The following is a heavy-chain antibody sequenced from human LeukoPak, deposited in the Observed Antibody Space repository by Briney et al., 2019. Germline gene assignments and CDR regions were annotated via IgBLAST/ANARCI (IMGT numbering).Heavy chain of an antibody. CDR2: IKSKTDGGTT. V-gene: IGHV3-15*01. CDR3: TTEDYYDSSGYYLGYFDY. CDR1: GFTFSSYG. J-gene: IGHJ4*02. D-gene: IGHD3-22*01. Sequence: GGSLRLSCAASGFTFSSYGMHWVRQAPGKGLEWVGRIKSKTDGGTTDYAAPVKGRFTISRDDSKNTLYLQMNSLKTEDTAVYYCTTEDYYDSSGYYLGYFDYWGQGTLVTVSS.